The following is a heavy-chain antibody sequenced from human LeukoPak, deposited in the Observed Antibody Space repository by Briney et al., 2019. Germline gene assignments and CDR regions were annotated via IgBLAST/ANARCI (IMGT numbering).Heavy chain of an antibody. CDR1: GFTFSSYW. CDR3: ARGRITGGRGGWFDP. V-gene: IGHV3-74*01. J-gene: IGHJ5*02. CDR2: INSDGSST. D-gene: IGHD7-27*01. Sequence: GGSLRLSCAASGFTFSSYWMNWVRQAPGKGLVWVSRINSDGSSTSYADSVKGRFTVSRDNAKKTLYLQMNSLRAEDTAVYYCARGRITGGRGGWFDPWGQGTLVTVSS.